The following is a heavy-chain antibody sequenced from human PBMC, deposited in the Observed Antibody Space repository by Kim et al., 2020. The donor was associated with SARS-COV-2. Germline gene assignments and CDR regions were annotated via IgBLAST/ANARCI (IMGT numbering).Heavy chain of an antibody. J-gene: IGHJ4*02. V-gene: IGHV4-39*01. Sequence: SETLSLTCTVSGGSISSSSYYWGWIRQPPGKGLEWIGSIYYSGSTYYNPSLKSRVTISVDTSKNQFSLKLSSVTAADTAVYYCASITSIVGATPFDYWGQGTLVTVSS. CDR3: ASITSIVGATPFDY. CDR1: GGSISSSSYY. CDR2: IYYSGST. D-gene: IGHD1-26*01.